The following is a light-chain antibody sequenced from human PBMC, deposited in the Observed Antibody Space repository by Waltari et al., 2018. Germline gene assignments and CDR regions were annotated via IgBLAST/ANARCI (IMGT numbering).Light chain of an antibody. CDR3: CSHSSSSTLVL. J-gene: IGLJ3*02. Sequence: QSALTQPASVSGSPGQSITLSCTGTTTDVGAYNFVSSYQQHPGEVPNLLIYEVNNRPSGVSDRFSGSSSGNTASLTISGLLAEDEADYYCCSHSSSSTLVLFGGGTKGTVL. V-gene: IGLV2-14*01. CDR1: TTDVGAYNF. CDR2: EVN.